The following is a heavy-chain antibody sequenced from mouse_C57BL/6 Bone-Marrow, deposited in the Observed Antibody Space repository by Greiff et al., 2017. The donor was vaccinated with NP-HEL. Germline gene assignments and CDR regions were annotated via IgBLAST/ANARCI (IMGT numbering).Heavy chain of an antibody. V-gene: IGHV1-69*01. D-gene: IGHD2-1*01. CDR3: ASPIYYGNYVYAMDY. CDR1: GYTFTSYW. Sequence: QVQLQQPGAELVMPGASVKLSCKASGYTFTSYWMHWVKQRPGQGLEWIGEIDPSDSYTNYNQKFKGKSTLTVDKSSSTAYMQLSSLTSEDSAVYYCASPIYYGNYVYAMDYWGQGTSVTVSS. J-gene: IGHJ4*01. CDR2: IDPSDSYT.